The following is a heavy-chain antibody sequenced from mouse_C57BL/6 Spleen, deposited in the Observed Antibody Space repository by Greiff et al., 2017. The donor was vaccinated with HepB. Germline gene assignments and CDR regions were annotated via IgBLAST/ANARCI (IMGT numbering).Heavy chain of an antibody. Sequence: VMLVESGAELVKPGASVKISCKASGYAFSSYWMNWVKQRPGKGLEWIGQIYPGDGDTNYNGKFKGKATLTADKSSSTAYMQLSSLTSEDSAVYFCAREEGSYFDYWGQGTTLTVSS. D-gene: IGHD3-2*02. CDR3: AREEGSYFDY. J-gene: IGHJ2*01. CDR2: IYPGDGDT. V-gene: IGHV1-80*01. CDR1: GYAFSSYW.